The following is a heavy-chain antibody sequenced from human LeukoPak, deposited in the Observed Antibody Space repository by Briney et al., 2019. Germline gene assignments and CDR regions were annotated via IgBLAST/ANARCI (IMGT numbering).Heavy chain of an antibody. Sequence: GGSLGLSCVVSGLTFSNVWMSWVRQAPGKGLEWVGRIKSKTHGGTTDYAAPVYGRFTVSRDDSKNTLYLQMNSLQTEDTAVYYCTTFSDCTSSICYTNYWGQGTLVTVSS. CDR3: TTFSDCTSSICYTNY. J-gene: IGHJ4*02. V-gene: IGHV3-15*01. CDR2: IKSKTHGGTT. CDR1: GLTFSNVW. D-gene: IGHD2-2*02.